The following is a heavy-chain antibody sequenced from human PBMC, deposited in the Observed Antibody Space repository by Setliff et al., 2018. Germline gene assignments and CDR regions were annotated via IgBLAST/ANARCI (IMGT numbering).Heavy chain of an antibody. V-gene: IGHV1-3*04. Sequence: ASVKVSCKASGYTFTNYAIHWVRQAPGQRPEWMGWINTGNANTKYSQKFQGWVTMTRDTSISTVYMELSRLRSDDTAVYYCARGRDFWSGYLVYWGQGTLVTVSS. CDR3: ARGRDFWSGYLVY. CDR2: INTGNANT. CDR1: GYTFTNYA. D-gene: IGHD3-3*01. J-gene: IGHJ4*02.